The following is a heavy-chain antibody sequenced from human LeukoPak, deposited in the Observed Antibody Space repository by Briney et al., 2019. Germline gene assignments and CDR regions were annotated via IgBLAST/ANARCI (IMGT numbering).Heavy chain of an antibody. CDR1: GGSFSGYY. J-gene: IGHJ4*02. CDR3: ARGDDTQY. V-gene: IGHV4-34*01. Sequence: SETLSLTCAVYGGSFSGYYWSWIRQPPGKGLEWIGEINHSGSTNYNPSLKSRVTISVDTFKNQFSLKLSSVTAADTAVYYCARGDDTQYWGQGTLVTVSS. CDR2: INHSGST. D-gene: IGHD3-22*01.